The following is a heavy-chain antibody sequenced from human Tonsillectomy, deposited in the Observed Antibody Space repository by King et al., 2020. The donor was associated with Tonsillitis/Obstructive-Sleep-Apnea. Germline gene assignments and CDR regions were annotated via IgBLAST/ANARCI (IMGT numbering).Heavy chain of an antibody. CDR2: ISGSGSSA. J-gene: IGHJ6*03. CDR1: GFIFSNFA. V-gene: IGHV3-23*04. D-gene: IGHD2-2*01. Sequence: VQLVESGGGLVQPGGSLRLSCTASGFIFSNFAISWVRQAPGKGLEWVSSISGSGSSAYYADSVKGRFTISRDNSKNTLYLQMYSLRAEDTAVHYCAKVPAPYLVDPQESNQYYYMDVWGKGTTVTVSS. CDR3: AKVPAPYLVDPQESNQYYYMDV.